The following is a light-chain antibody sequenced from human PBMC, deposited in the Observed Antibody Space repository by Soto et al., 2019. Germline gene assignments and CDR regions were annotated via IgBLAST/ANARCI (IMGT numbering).Light chain of an antibody. CDR1: QGIGDT. J-gene: IGKJ1*01. V-gene: IGKV3-20*01. CDR2: GSS. Sequence: EVVMTQSPATLSVSPGEGVTLCCRANQGIGDTLAWYQHKPGQTPRLLIYGSSSRASGIPDRFSGSGSGTGFTLTITRLEPEDFAEYYCQQYGSSPTWTFGQGTKVDIK. CDR3: QQYGSSPTWT.